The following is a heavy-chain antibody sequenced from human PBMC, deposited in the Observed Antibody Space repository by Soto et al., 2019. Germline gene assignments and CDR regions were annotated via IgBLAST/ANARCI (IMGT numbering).Heavy chain of an antibody. CDR3: ARSSAPYTYYYMAV. D-gene: IGHD3-16*01. CDR1: GVSVSSGTHF. CDR2: ISYTEST. Sequence: QVQLQESGPGLVKPSETLSLTCTVSGVSVSSGTHFWTWIRQHPEKGLEWIGYISYTESTIYNPSLTSRLSVSVDTSQNPISLSLTSVTASDTAVYYCARSSAPYTYYYMAVWGTGTAVTVS. V-gene: IGHV4-31*03. J-gene: IGHJ6*03.